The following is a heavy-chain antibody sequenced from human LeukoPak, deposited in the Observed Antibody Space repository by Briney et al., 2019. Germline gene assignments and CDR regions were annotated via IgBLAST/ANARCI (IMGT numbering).Heavy chain of an antibody. CDR2: ISSDGGNE. CDR3: AKWGDYDILTGYYDSDY. J-gene: IGHJ4*01. V-gene: IGHV3-30*18. CDR1: GFTFTSYG. Sequence: PGGSLRLSCAASGFTFTSYGMHWVRQAPGKGLEWVALISSDGGNENYADSVRGRFTISRDNSKNTLYLQMNTLRVEDTAVYYCAKWGDYDILTGYYDSDYWGHGTLVTVSS. D-gene: IGHD3-9*01.